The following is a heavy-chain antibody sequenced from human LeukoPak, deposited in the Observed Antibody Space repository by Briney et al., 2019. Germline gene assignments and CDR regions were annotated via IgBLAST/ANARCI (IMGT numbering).Heavy chain of an antibody. J-gene: IGHJ4*02. CDR1: GYTFTSYY. D-gene: IGHD3/OR15-3a*01. V-gene: IGHV1-46*01. CDR3: ARAPWTGYYQD. CDR2: INPSGGST. Sequence: ASVKVSCKASGYTFTSYYMHWVRQAPGQGLEWMGIINPSGGSTSYAQKFQGRVTMTRDTSTSTVYTELSSLRSEDTAVYYCARAPWTGYYQDWGQGTLVTVSS.